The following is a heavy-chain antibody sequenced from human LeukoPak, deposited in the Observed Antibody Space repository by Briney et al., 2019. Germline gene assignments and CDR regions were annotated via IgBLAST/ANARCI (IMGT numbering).Heavy chain of an antibody. V-gene: IGHV1-69*13. CDR3: AREGPYCGGDCYSDY. D-gene: IGHD2-21*02. CDR2: IIPIFGTA. J-gene: IGHJ4*02. CDR1: GYTFTGYY. Sequence: ASVKVSCKASGYTFTGYYMHWVRQAPGQGLEWMGGIIPIFGTANYAQKFQGRVTITADESTSTAYMELSSLRSEDTAVYYCAREGPYCGGDCYSDYWGQGTLVTVSS.